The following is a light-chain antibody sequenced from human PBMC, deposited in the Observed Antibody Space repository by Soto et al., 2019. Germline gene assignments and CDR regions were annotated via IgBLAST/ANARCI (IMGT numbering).Light chain of an antibody. CDR2: AAS. CDR1: QSISSY. V-gene: IGKV1-39*01. Sequence: DIRMTQSPSSLSASVGDRITITCRSSQSISSYLNWYQQKPGKAPRLLIYAASSLQRGVPSRFSCSGSGTNFTLTIRSLQPYDFAAYFCQQSYKTSYPFGQRTKLEIK. CDR3: QQSYKTSYP. J-gene: IGKJ2*01.